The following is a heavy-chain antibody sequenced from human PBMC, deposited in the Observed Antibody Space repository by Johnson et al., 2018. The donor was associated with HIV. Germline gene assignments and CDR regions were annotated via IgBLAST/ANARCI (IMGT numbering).Heavy chain of an antibody. J-gene: IGHJ3*02. CDR2: ISWNSDTI. CDR1: GSTFNDSA. CDR3: ARRSWAFDALDI. D-gene: IGHD1-26*01. V-gene: IGHV3-9*01. Sequence: QLVESGGGLVQPGRSLRLSCAAPGSTFNDSARHWVRQAPGKGLEWVAGISWNSDTIVYAASVMGRLTISRDNSKNTLSLQMNSLRAEDTAVYYCARRSWAFDALDIWGQGTMVTVSS.